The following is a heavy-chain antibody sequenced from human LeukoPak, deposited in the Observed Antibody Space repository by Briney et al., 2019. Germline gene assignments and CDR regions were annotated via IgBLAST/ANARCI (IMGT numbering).Heavy chain of an antibody. D-gene: IGHD6-13*01. V-gene: IGHV1-58*02. CDR3: EAIAEAFAFDI. J-gene: IGHJ3*02. CDR2: IVVGSGNP. Sequence: SVKVSCKASGFTCISSAIQWVRHARGQRLGWIGWIVVGSGNPNYAQKFQERVTITRDMSTSTAYMELSSLRSEDTAVYYCEAIAEAFAFDIWGQGTMVTVSS. CDR1: GFTCISSA.